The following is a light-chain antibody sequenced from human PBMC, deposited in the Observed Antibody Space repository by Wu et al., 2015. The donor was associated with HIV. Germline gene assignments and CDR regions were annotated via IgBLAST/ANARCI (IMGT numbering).Light chain of an antibody. CDR2: GAS. V-gene: IGKV3-15*01. CDR3: QQYGSSPGT. J-gene: IGKJ2*01. Sequence: EIVMTQSPATLSVSPGERATLSCRASQSVGSNLAWYQQKPGQPPRLLIYGASTRATGIPARFSGSGSGTEFTLTISSLQSEDFAVYYCQQYGSSPGTFGQGTKLEIK. CDR1: QSVGSN.